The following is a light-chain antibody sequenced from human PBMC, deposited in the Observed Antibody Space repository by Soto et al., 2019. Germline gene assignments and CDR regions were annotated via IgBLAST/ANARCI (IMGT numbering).Light chain of an antibody. J-gene: IGKJ3*01. CDR3: QHYGSSPRT. CDR2: GAS. Sequence: EIVLTQSPGTLSLSPGERATLSCRASQSVSSSYLAWYQQKPGQAPRLLIYGASSRATGIPDRFSGSGSGTDFTITISRLEPEDFAVYYCQHYGSSPRTFGPGTKVDIK. CDR1: QSVSSSY. V-gene: IGKV3-20*01.